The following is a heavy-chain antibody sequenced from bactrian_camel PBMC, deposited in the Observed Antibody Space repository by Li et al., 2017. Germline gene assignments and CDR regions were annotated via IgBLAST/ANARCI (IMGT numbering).Heavy chain of an antibody. CDR3: AALNSTYGGRFGWCKDF. D-gene: IGHD6*01. CDR2: VRKDGTP. Sequence: HVQLVESGGGEVQAGGSLKLSCAGSAYILENCGMVWYRQTKGKEEKLVSVRKDGTPVYEDTVKGRFTLSHDRSKNTMYLQMDNLKTEDTGVYYCAALNSTYGGRFGWCKDFRGQGTQVT. CDR1: AYILENCG. J-gene: IGHJ4*01. V-gene: IGHV3S60*01.